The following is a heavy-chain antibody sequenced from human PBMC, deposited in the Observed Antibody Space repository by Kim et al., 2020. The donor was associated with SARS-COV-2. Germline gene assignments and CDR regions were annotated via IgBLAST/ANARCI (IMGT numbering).Heavy chain of an antibody. J-gene: IGHJ6*03. CDR1: GFTVSSNH. V-gene: IGHV3-66*01. CDR3: SRENPDCIDV. CDR2: IYSGGST. Sequence: GGSLRLSCAASGFTVSSNHMSWVRQAPGKGLEWVSVIYSGGSTSNADSVKGRCTISRNTSTNTLLLQMNNLRAEDTAAVYYSRENPDCIDVFGKGTTVTV.